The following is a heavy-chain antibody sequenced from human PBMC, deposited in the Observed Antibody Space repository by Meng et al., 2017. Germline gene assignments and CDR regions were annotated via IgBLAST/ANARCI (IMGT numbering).Heavy chain of an antibody. CDR1: GFTFSSYG. V-gene: IGHV3-48*04. D-gene: IGHD2-15*01. J-gene: IGHJ4*02. CDR3: ARGQGYCSGGSCYSTFDY. CDR2: ISSSGSTI. Sequence: GGSLRLSCAASGFTFSSYGMHWVRQAPGKGLEWVSYISSSGSTIYYADSVKGRFTISRDNAKNSLYLQMNSLRAEDTAVYYCARGQGYCSGGSCYSTFDYWGQGTLVTVSS.